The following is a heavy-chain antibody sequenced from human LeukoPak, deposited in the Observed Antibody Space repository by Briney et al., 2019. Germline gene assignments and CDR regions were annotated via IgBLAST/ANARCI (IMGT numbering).Heavy chain of an antibody. Sequence: GRSLRLSCAASGFTFDDYAMHWVRQAPGKGLEWVSSISSSSSYIYYADSVKGRFTISRDNAKNSLYLQMNSLRAEDTAVYYCARDITSDTAMVTDLDYWGQGTLVTVSS. D-gene: IGHD5-18*01. CDR1: GFTFDDYA. V-gene: IGHV3-21*01. J-gene: IGHJ4*02. CDR3: ARDITSDTAMVTDLDY. CDR2: ISSSSSYI.